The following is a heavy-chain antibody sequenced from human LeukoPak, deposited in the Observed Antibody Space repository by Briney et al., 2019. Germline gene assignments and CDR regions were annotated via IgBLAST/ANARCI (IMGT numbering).Heavy chain of an antibody. V-gene: IGHV3-23*01. CDR1: GFTVSSNY. CDR2: LSGSGGSS. D-gene: IGHD1-1*01. Sequence: PGGSLRLSCAASGFTVSSNYMSWVRQAPGKGLEWVSALSGSGGSSYYADSVRGRFTISRDNSKNTLYLQMNSLRAEDTAVYYCAKERTSEGYFDYWGQGTLVTVSS. CDR3: AKERTSEGYFDY. J-gene: IGHJ4*02.